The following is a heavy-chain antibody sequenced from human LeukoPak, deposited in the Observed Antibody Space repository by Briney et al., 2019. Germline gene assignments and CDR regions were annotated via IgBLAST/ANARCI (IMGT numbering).Heavy chain of an antibody. J-gene: IGHJ4*02. Sequence: GSLRLSCAASGFTVSRNYMSWIRQPPGKGLEWIGEINHSGSTNYNPSLKSRVTISVDTSKNQFSLKLSSVTAADTAVYYCARGSIRFLVRPHYFDYWGQGTLVTVSS. D-gene: IGHD3-3*01. V-gene: IGHV4-34*01. CDR1: GFTVSRNY. CDR3: ARGSIRFLVRPHYFDY. CDR2: INHSGST.